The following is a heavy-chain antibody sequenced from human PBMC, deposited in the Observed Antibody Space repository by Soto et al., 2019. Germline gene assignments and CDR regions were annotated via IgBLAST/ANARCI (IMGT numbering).Heavy chain of an antibody. Sequence: EVQLLESGGGLVQPGGSLRLSCAASGFTFSYYAMSWVRQAPGKGLEWVSGISGSGGSTYYADSVKGRFTISRDNSKHTLYLQMNRLRAEDTAVDFCANSYSERYFDYWGQGTLLTVSS. CDR2: ISGSGGST. D-gene: IGHD1-26*01. V-gene: IGHV3-23*01. CDR3: ANSYSERYFDY. CDR1: GFTFSYYA. J-gene: IGHJ4*02.